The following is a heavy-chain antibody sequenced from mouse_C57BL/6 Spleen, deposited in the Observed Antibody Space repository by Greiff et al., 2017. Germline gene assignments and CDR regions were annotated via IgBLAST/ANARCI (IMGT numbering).Heavy chain of an antibody. CDR1: GYSITSGYY. V-gene: IGHV3-6*01. CDR3: ARVDYYGSSYEYFDV. J-gene: IGHJ1*03. D-gene: IGHD1-1*01. CDR2: ISYDGSN. Sequence: EVQLVESGPGLVKPSQSLSLTCSVTGYSITSGYYWNWIRQFPGNKLEWMGYISYDGSNNYNPSLKNRISITRDTSKNQFFLKLNSVTTEDTATYYCARVDYYGSSYEYFDVWGTGTTVTVSS.